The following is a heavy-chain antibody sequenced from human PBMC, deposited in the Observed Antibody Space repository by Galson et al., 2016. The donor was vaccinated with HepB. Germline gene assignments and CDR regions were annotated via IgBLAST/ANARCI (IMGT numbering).Heavy chain of an antibody. CDR1: GYTFTSYA. Sequence: SVKVSCKASGYTFTSYAMHWVRQAPGQRLEWMGWITAGNGNRRYSQKFQGRVTITRDTSASTAYMELSSLRSEDTAVYYCAREEGITLGHFDYWGQGTLATVSS. CDR2: ITAGNGNR. D-gene: IGHD3-10*01. CDR3: AREEGITLGHFDY. J-gene: IGHJ4*02. V-gene: IGHV1-3*01.